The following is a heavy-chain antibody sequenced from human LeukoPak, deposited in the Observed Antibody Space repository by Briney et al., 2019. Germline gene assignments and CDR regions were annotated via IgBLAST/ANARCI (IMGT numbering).Heavy chain of an antibody. Sequence: GGSLRLFCAASGFTFSSYSMNWVRQAPGKGLEGGSYMNRGRDNLYYADAVRGRFNISRDNDKNSLYLQMNSLRDEDTPVYYCARAPDWFEYGGQGTLVTVSS. J-gene: IGHJ5*01. CDR2: MNRGRDNL. CDR3: ARAPDWFEY. V-gene: IGHV3-48*02. CDR1: GFTFSSYS.